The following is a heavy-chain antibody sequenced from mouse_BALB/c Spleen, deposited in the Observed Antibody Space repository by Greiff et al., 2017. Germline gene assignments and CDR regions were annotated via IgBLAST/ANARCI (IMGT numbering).Heavy chain of an antibody. Sequence: VQLQQSGAELAKPGASVKMSCKASGYTFTSYWMHWVKQRPGQGLEWIGYINPSTGYTEYNQKFKGKATFTVDTSSSTAYMQFNSLTSEDSAVYYCARRNFYFDYWGQGTTLTVSS. V-gene: IGHV1-7*01. CDR1: GYTFTSYW. CDR3: ARRNFYFDY. CDR2: INPSTGYT. J-gene: IGHJ2*01.